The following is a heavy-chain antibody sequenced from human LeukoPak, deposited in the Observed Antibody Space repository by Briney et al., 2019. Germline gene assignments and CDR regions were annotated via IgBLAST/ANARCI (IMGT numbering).Heavy chain of an antibody. Sequence: ASETLSLTCTVSGGSISNYYWTWIRQPPGKGLEWIGYIYYNESTNYNPSVKSRVTISADTSKNQFSLKLRSVTAADTAVYYCARGRWLVNYWGQGTLVTVSS. CDR3: ARGRWLVNY. V-gene: IGHV4-59*01. D-gene: IGHD6-19*01. CDR2: IYYNEST. J-gene: IGHJ4*02. CDR1: GGSISNYY.